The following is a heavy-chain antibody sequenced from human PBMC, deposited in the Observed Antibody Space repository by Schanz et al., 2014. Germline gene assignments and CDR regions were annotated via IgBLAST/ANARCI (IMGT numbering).Heavy chain of an antibody. CDR3: AKDVRPVANTVHFYYMDV. CDR2: ISYDGNNK. J-gene: IGHJ6*02. V-gene: IGHV3-30*04. D-gene: IGHD6-19*01. Sequence: QVQLVESGGGVVQPGRSLRLSCAASGFTFSSYAMHWVRQAPGKGLEWVALISYDGNNKYYADSVKGRFTISRDNSKNTLYLQMNSLRAEDTAGYYCAKDVRPVANTVHFYYMDVWGQGTTVTVSS. CDR1: GFTFSSYA.